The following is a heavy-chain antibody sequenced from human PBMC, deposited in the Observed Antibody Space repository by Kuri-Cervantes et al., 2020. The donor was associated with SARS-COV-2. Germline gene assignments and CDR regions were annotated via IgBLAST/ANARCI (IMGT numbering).Heavy chain of an antibody. CDR2: IYSGGNT. CDR3: ARVVEWMVYYYMDV. D-gene: IGHD1-26*01. J-gene: IGHJ6*03. Sequence: LSLTCAASGFTFSSYSMNWVRQAPGKGLEWVSVIYSGGNTDYADSVKGRFTISRDNSKNSLYLQMNSLSAEDTAVYYCARVVEWMVYYYMDVWGKGTTVTVSS. V-gene: IGHV3-66*01. CDR1: GFTFSSYS.